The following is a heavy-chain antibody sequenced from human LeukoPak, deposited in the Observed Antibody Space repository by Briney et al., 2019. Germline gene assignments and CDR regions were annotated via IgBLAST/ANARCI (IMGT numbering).Heavy chain of an antibody. J-gene: IGHJ4*02. D-gene: IGHD3-10*01. CDR2: INPNSGGT. V-gene: IGHV1-2*02. Sequence: GASVKVSCKASGYTFTGYYMHWVRQAPGQGLEWMGWINPNSGGTNYAQKFQGRVTMTRDTSISTAYMELSRLRSDDTAVYYWAREPQPYYYGSGSYYNEYYFDYWGQGTLVTVSS. CDR3: AREPQPYYYGSGSYYNEYYFDY. CDR1: GYTFTGYY.